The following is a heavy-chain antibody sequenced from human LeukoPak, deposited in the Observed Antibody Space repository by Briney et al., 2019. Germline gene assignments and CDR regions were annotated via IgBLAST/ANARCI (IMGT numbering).Heavy chain of an antibody. J-gene: IGHJ4*02. CDR1: GASVSRNW. D-gene: IGHD3-3*01. Sequence: PSGTLSLTYTVSGASVSRNWWSWVRQPPGKGLEWTGEIHHSGGTNYNPSLKSRVTISVDTSKNQFSLKLSSVTAADTAVYYCATYDFWSGSDYWGQGTLVTVSS. CDR2: IHHSGGT. V-gene: IGHV4-4*02. CDR3: ATYDFWSGSDY.